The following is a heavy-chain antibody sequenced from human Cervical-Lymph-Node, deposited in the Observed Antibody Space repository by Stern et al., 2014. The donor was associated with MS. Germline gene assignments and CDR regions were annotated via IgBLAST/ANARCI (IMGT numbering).Heavy chain of an antibody. CDR1: GASISTDNW. D-gene: IGHD2-2*01. Sequence: QVQLQESGPGLVKPSGTLSLTCAVSGASISTDNWWSWVRQPPGKGLEWIGEVDHSGSANYNPSLKSRVTMSVDESKNQFSLRLTSVTAADTAVYYCARDFEFQLLCDWGQGALVTVSS. CDR2: VDHSGSA. V-gene: IGHV4-4*02. J-gene: IGHJ4*02. CDR3: ARDFEFQLLCD.